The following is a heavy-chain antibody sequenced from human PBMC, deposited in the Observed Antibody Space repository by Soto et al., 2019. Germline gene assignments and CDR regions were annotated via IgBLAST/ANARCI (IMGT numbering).Heavy chain of an antibody. D-gene: IGHD5-18*01. CDR1: GFTFSSYA. V-gene: IGHV3-30-3*01. CDR3: ARVGIQLWPLFDY. CDR2: ISYDGSNK. Sequence: GGSLRLSCAASGFTFSSYAMHWVRQAPGKGLEWVAVISYDGSNKYYADSVKGRFTISRDNSKNTLYLQMNSLRAEDTAVYYCARVGIQLWPLFDYWGQGTLVTVSS. J-gene: IGHJ4*02.